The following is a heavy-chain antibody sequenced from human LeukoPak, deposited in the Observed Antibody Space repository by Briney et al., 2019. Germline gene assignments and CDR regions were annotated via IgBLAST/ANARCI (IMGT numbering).Heavy chain of an antibody. V-gene: IGHV3-33*01. CDR1: GFTFSSYG. CDR3: ARKGAHYYDSSGYSPGPFDY. CDR2: IWYDGSNK. J-gene: IGHJ4*02. Sequence: GRSLRLSCAASGFTFSSYGMHWVRQAPGKGLEWVAVIWYDGSNKYYADSVKGRFTISRDNSKNTLYLQMNSLRAEDTAVYYCARKGAHYYDSSGYSPGPFDYWGQGTLVTVSS. D-gene: IGHD3-22*01.